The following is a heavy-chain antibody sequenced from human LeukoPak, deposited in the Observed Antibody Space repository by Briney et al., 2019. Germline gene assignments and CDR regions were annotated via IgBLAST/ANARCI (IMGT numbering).Heavy chain of an antibody. Sequence: PGGSLRLSCGASGFTFSNYAMSWVRQAPGKGLEWVANMKGDGSEIYYVDSVKGRFTNSRDNSKNTLYLQMNSLRAEDTAVYYCAKESRWYCFDYWGQGTLVTVSS. CDR1: GFTFSNYA. CDR2: MKGDGSEI. D-gene: IGHD4-23*01. V-gene: IGHV3-7*03. CDR3: AKESRWYCFDY. J-gene: IGHJ4*02.